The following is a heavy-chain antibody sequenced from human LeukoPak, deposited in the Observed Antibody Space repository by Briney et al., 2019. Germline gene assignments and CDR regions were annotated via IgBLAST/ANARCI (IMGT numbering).Heavy chain of an antibody. J-gene: IGHJ4*02. Sequence: ASVKVSCKASGYTFTGYYMHWVRQAPGQGLEWMGRINPNSGGTNYAQKFQGGVTMTRDTSISTAYMELSRLRSDDTAVYYCASIVVVPVAMLTGDYWGQGTLVTVSS. CDR2: INPNSGGT. CDR1: GYTFTGYY. V-gene: IGHV1-2*06. D-gene: IGHD2-2*01. CDR3: ASIVVVPVAMLTGDY.